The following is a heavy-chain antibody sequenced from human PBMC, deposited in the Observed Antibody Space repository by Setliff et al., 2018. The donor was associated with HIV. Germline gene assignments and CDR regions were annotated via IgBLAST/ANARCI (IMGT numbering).Heavy chain of an antibody. V-gene: IGHV1-2*02. CDR1: GYNFTSYD. CDR2: INPNSGGT. Sequence: ASVKVSCKASGYNFTSYDFNWVRQAPGQGLEWMGWINPNSGGTNYAQKFQGRVTMTRDTSITTAYMELSRLRSDDAAVYYCARYRYHYGSSGYVRYFDYWGQGTLVTVSS. D-gene: IGHD3-22*01. J-gene: IGHJ4*02. CDR3: ARYRYHYGSSGYVRYFDY.